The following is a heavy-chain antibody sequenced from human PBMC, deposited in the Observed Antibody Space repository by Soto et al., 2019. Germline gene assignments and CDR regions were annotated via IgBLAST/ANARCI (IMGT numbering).Heavy chain of an antibody. CDR1: GGSLNDYY. Sequence: SETLSLTCAVYGGSLNDYYWSWIRQPPGKGLEWIGEINHDGISKYTPPLKSRVTISVDTSKNQCSLKLSSVTAADTAVYYCARGQEYSSSSFWFDPWGQGTLVTVSS. J-gene: IGHJ5*02. CDR2: INHDGIS. CDR3: ARGQEYSSSSFWFDP. V-gene: IGHV4-34*01. D-gene: IGHD6-13*01.